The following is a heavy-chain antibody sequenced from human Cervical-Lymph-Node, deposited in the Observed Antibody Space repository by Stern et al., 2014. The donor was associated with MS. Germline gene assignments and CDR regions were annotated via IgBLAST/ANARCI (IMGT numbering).Heavy chain of an antibody. CDR1: GGTFSSST. V-gene: IGHV1-69*01. CDR3: ARELSQVLVY. J-gene: IGHJ4*02. CDR2: IIPLFGTP. Sequence: MQLVESGAEVKKPGSSVKVSCKASGGTFSSSTISWVRQAPGQGLEWMGGIIPLFGTPNYAQKFQGRVTITADESTSTAYMELSSLRSDDTALYYCARELSQVLVYWGQGTLVTVSS.